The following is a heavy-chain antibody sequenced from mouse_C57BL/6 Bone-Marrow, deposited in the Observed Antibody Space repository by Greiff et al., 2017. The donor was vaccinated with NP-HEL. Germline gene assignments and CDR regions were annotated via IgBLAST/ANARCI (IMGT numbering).Heavy chain of an antibody. V-gene: IGHV5-4*03. D-gene: IGHD2-5*01. Sequence: EVKVVESGGGLVKPGGSLKLSCAASGFTFSSYAMSWVRQTPEKRLEWVATISDGGSYTYYPDNVKGRFTISRDNAKNNLYLQMSHLKSEDTAMYYCARAYSNYVDYFDYWGQGTTLTVSS. CDR3: ARAYSNYVDYFDY. J-gene: IGHJ2*01. CDR1: GFTFSSYA. CDR2: ISDGGSYT.